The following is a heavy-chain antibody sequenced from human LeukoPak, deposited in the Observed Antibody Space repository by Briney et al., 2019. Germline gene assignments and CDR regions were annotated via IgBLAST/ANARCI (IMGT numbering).Heavy chain of an antibody. Sequence: PGGSLRLSCAASGFTFRNYMMHWVRQAPGKGLDWVAVILEDGSIQHYADSVKGRFTISRDNSRNTVFLQMNSLRAEDTAVYYCARGFGVAYYYYYMDVWGKGTTVTISS. V-gene: IGHV3-30*04. J-gene: IGHJ6*03. CDR3: ARGFGVAYYYYYMDV. D-gene: IGHD3-3*01. CDR1: GFTFRNYM. CDR2: ILEDGSIQ.